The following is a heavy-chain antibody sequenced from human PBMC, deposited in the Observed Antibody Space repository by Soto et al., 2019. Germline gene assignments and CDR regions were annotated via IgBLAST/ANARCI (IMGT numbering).Heavy chain of an antibody. D-gene: IGHD4-17*01. CDR2: IWYDGSNK. Sequence: SGGGVVQPGRSLRLSCAASGFTFSSYGMHWVRQAPGKGLEWVAVIWYDGSNKYYADSVKGRFTISRDNSKNTLYLQMNSRRAEDRAVYYCARVLSGAYAPDYWGQGTLVTVSS. V-gene: IGHV3-33*01. CDR1: GFTFSSYG. J-gene: IGHJ4*02. CDR3: ARVLSGAYAPDY.